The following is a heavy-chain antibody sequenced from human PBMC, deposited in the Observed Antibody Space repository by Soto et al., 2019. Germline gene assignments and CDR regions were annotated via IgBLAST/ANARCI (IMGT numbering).Heavy chain of an antibody. CDR2: IKRDGSEI. CDR1: GFTFSNHW. Sequence: EVQLVESGGGLVQPGGSLRLSCGASGFTFSNHWMSWVRQAPGKGLEWVANIKRDGSEINYVDSVKGRFISSRDNAENSLYLQMSSLRAEDTAVYYCARDYSRIAEAGVFDYWGQGTLVTVSS. J-gene: IGHJ4*02. CDR3: ARDYSRIAEAGVFDY. D-gene: IGHD6-19*01. V-gene: IGHV3-7*05.